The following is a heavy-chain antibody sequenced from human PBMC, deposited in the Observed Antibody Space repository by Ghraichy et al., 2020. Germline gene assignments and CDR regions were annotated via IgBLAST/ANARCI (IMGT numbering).Heavy chain of an antibody. CDR3: AKGVGVWFGELPIRYYGMDV. Sequence: GGSLRLSCAASGFTFSSYAMSWVRQAPGKGLEWVSSISGSGDSTYYADSVRGRVTISRDNSKNTLNLQMNSLRAEDTAVYYCAKGVGVWFGELPIRYYGMDVWGQGTTVTVSS. CDR2: ISGSGDST. D-gene: IGHD3-10*01. CDR1: GFTFSSYA. J-gene: IGHJ6*02. V-gene: IGHV3-23*01.